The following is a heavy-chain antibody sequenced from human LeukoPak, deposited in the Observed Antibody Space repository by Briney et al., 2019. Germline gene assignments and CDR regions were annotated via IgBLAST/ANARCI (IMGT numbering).Heavy chain of an antibody. Sequence: GESLKISCKGSEYSFTNYWIGWVRQMPGKGLEWMGIIYPGDSDTKYSPSLQGQVTISADKSIATAYLQWSSLRSEDTAVYYCAREGVSGSYLGYWGQGTLVTVSS. D-gene: IGHD1-26*01. J-gene: IGHJ4*02. CDR2: IYPGDSDT. CDR3: AREGVSGSYLGY. CDR1: EYSFTNYW. V-gene: IGHV5-51*01.